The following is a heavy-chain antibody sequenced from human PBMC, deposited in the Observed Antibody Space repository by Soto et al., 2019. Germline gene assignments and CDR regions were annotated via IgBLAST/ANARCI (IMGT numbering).Heavy chain of an antibody. D-gene: IGHD3-22*01. J-gene: IGHJ4*02. CDR3: ARSDSSGYLGDY. V-gene: IGHV1-3*01. CDR2: INAGNGDT. Sequence: ASVKVSCKASGYTFSNYGIHWVRQAPGQRLEWMGLINAGNGDTKYSQKFQGRVTLTRDTSASTAYMELSSLRSEDTAVYYCARSDSSGYLGDYWGQGTLVTVSS. CDR1: GYTFSNYG.